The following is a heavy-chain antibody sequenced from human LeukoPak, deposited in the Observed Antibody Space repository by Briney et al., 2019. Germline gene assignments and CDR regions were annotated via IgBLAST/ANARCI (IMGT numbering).Heavy chain of an antibody. D-gene: IGHD1-26*01. Sequence: GGSLRLSCAASGFTFSSYEMNWVRQAPGKGLEWVSYISSSSDTIYYADSVKGRFTISRDNAKNSLYLQMNSLRAEDTAVYYCAKDHRVAALRVGASLDPWGQGTLVTVSS. V-gene: IGHV3-48*03. CDR1: GFTFSSYE. CDR2: ISSSSDTI. CDR3: AKDHRVAALRVGASLDP. J-gene: IGHJ5*02.